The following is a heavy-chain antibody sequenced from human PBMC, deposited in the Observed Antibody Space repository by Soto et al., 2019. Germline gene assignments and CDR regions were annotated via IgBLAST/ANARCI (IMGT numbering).Heavy chain of an antibody. CDR1: GGTFSSYT. Sequence: QVQLVQSGAEVKKPGFSVKVSCKASGGTFSSYTISWVRQAPGQGLEWMGRIIPILGIANNAQKFQGRVTITADKSTSTAYMELSSLRSEDMAVYYCARGPGGFDCWGQGTLVTVSS. CDR3: ARGPGGFDC. CDR2: IIPILGIA. V-gene: IGHV1-69*02. J-gene: IGHJ4*02.